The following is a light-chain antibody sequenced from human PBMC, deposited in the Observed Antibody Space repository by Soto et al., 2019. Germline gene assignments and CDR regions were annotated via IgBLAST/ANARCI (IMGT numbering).Light chain of an antibody. Sequence: DIQLTQSPSFLAASVGDRVTITCRASQGIASFLAWYQQKPGKAPKLLIYSATTLQTGVSSRFSGSRSGPEFTLTISSLQPEDFATYYCQQLNSYPYTFAQGTKPEIK. CDR3: QQLNSYPYT. CDR2: SAT. J-gene: IGKJ2*01. CDR1: QGIASF. V-gene: IGKV1-9*01.